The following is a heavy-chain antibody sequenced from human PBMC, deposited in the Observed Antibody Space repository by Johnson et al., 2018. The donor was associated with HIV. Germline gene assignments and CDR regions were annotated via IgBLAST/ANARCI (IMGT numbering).Heavy chain of an antibody. Sequence: EVQLVESGGGVVQPGRSLRLSCAASGFTFSSYWMHWVHQVAGKGLVWVARINSDGSRTNYADSVKGRFTISRDNAKNTLYLQMNSLRAEDTAVYYCAREEVLDAFDFWGQGTMVTVSS. V-gene: IGHV3-74*01. J-gene: IGHJ3*01. CDR2: INSDGSRT. CDR3: AREEVLDAFDF. D-gene: IGHD3-10*01. CDR1: GFTFSSYW.